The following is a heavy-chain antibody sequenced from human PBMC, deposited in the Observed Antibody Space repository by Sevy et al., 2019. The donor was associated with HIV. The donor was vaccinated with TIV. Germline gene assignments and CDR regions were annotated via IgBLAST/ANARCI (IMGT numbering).Heavy chain of an antibody. CDR2: IYYSGST. Sequence: SEILSLNCTVFGGSISSYYWNWIRQPPGKGLECIGYIYYSGSTNYNPSLKSRVTISVDMSKNQFSLRLSSVTAADTAVYYCARESPLGVEWELSRPQNWFDPWGQGTLVTVSS. J-gene: IGHJ5*02. D-gene: IGHD1-26*01. CDR1: GGSISSYY. CDR3: ARESPLGVEWELSRPQNWFDP. V-gene: IGHV4-59*01.